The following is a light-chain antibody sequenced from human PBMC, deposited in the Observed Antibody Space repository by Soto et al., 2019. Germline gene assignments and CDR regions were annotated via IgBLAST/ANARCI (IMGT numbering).Light chain of an antibody. CDR1: SSDVGDYNF. CDR2: DVT. J-gene: IGLJ2*01. Sequence: QSALTQPASVSGSPGQSITISCTGSSSDVGDYNFVSWYQQHPGKAPKLIIYDVTNWHSGVSHRFSGSKYGNTASLTISGLQAEDEADYYCSSYSSTTTLVVFGGGTQLTVL. V-gene: IGLV2-14*03. CDR3: SSYSSTTTLVV.